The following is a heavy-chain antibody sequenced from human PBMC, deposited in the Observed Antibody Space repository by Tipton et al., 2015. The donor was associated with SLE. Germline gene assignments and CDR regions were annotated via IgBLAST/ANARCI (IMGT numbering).Heavy chain of an antibody. CDR2: IYHSGST. J-gene: IGHJ6*03. CDR3: ARVAVAYYYYMDV. V-gene: IGHV4-38-2*02. D-gene: IGHD6-19*01. CDR1: GYSISSGYY. Sequence: TLSLTRTVSGYSISSGYYWGWIRQPPGKGLEWIAGIYHSGSTYYNPSLKSRVSTSVDTSKNQFSLKLSSVTAADTAVYYCARVAVAYYYYMDVWGKGTTVTVSS.